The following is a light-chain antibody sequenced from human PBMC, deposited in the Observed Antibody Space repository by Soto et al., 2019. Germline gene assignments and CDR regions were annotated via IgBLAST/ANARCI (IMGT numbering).Light chain of an antibody. CDR3: QQYGSSSTT. V-gene: IGKV3-20*01. CDR2: GAS. J-gene: IGKJ2*01. Sequence: EIVLTQSPGTLSLSPGERATLSCRASQSVSSTYIAWYQQKPGQAPRLLLYGASSRATGIPDRFSVGGSGTDFTLTISRLEPEDFAVYYCQQYGSSSTTFGQGTKVEIK. CDR1: QSVSSTY.